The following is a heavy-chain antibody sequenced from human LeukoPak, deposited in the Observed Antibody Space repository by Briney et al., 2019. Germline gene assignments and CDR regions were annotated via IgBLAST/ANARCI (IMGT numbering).Heavy chain of an antibody. D-gene: IGHD6-13*01. CDR3: ARGTGIAADDY. J-gene: IGHJ4*02. CDR1: GFTFSSYS. V-gene: IGHV3-21*01. CDR2: ISSSSSYI. Sequence: GGPLRLSCAASGFTFSSYSMNWVRQAPGKGLEWVSSISSSSSYIYYADSVKGRFTISRDNAKNSLYLQMNSLRAEDTAVYYCARGTGIAADDYWGQGTLVTVSS.